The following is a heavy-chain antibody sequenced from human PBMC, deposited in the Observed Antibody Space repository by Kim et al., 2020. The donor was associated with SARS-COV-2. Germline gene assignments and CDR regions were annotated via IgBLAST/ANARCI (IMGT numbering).Heavy chain of an antibody. CDR1: GDSVSSDSAA. D-gene: IGHD2-21*01. CDR3: ARSYDSLFDY. CDR2: TYYRSKWYN. J-gene: IGHJ4*02. Sequence: SQTLSLTCAISGDSVSSDSAAWHWIRQSPSRGLDWLGRTYYRSKWYNDYAVSVKTRITINPDTSKNQFSLQLNSVTPEDTALYYCARSYDSLFDYWGQGMLVTVSS. V-gene: IGHV6-1*01.